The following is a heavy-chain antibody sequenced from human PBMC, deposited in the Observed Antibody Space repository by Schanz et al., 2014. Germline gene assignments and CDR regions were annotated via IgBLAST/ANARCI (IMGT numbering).Heavy chain of an antibody. CDR3: AKVREWWPYYFDY. Sequence: EVQLVESGGGLLHPGGSLRLSCAASGFTFSNYAMSWVRQPPGKGLEWVSAISGNGGSTYFADSVKGRFTISRDNSDNTLFLQMNSLRAEDTAVYYCAKVREWWPYYFDYWGQGTLVTVSS. CDR2: ISGNGGST. V-gene: IGHV3-23*04. CDR1: GFTFSNYA. D-gene: IGHD2-15*01. J-gene: IGHJ4*02.